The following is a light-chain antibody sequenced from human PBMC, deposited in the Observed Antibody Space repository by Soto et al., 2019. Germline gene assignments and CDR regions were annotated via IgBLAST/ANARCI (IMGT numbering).Light chain of an antibody. Sequence: ELVLTQSPGALSLSPGESAILSCRASQAITSLYLSWYQHKPGQAPRLLIFGASRRATGVPERFSGSASGTDFSLTISRLEPEDLGLYYCQHYGSSQITVGQGTRLESK. J-gene: IGKJ5*01. CDR3: QHYGSSQIT. V-gene: IGKV3-20*01. CDR1: QAITSLY. CDR2: GAS.